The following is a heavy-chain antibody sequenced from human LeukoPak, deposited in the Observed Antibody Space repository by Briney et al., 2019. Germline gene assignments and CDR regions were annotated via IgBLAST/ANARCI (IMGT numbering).Heavy chain of an antibody. Sequence: GGSLRLSCAASGFTFSSYGMSWVRQAPGKGLEWVSSISRSGSTKYYADSVKGRFTISRDNAKNSLFLQMNSLRAEDTAVYYCARVLRYCSGGNCYSGGLGYMDVWGKGTTVTISS. D-gene: IGHD2-15*01. V-gene: IGHV3-48*04. CDR1: GFTFSSYG. J-gene: IGHJ6*03. CDR2: ISRSGSTK. CDR3: ARVLRYCSGGNCYSGGLGYMDV.